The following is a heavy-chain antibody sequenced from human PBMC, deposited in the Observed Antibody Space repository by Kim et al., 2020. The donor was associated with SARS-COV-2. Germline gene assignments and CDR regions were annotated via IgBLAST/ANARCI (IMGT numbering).Heavy chain of an antibody. CDR2: IYSGGST. D-gene: IGHD3-10*01. CDR3: ARHRITMVRGVIEDDYGMDV. V-gene: IGHV3-53*01. CDR1: GFTVSSNY. J-gene: IGHJ6*02. Sequence: GGSLRLSCAASGFTVSSNYMSWVRQAPGKGLEWVSVIYSGGSTYYADSVKGRFTISRDNSKNTLYLQMNSLRAEDTAVYYCARHRITMVRGVIEDDYGMDVWGQGTTVTVSS.